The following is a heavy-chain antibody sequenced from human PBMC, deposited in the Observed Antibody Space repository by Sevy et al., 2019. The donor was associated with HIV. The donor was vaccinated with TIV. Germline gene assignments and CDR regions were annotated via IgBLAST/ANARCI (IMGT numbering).Heavy chain of an antibody. V-gene: IGHV3-11*06. D-gene: IGHD1-1*01. Sequence: GGSLRLSCAVSGFSFSDYYMSWIRQAPGKGLEWVSDISSRSTYIKYADSVKGRFTISRDNAKNSLSLQMNSLRADDTAVYYCARERNTYGQGYFVYWGQGTLVTSSS. J-gene: IGHJ4*02. CDR1: GFSFSDYY. CDR3: ARERNTYGQGYFVY. CDR2: ISSRSTYI.